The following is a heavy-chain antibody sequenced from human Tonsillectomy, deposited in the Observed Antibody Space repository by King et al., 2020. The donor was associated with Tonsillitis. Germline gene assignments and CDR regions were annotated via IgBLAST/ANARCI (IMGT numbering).Heavy chain of an antibody. CDR3: ARDQGQQLVEGDFDY. Sequence: QLVQSGVEVKKPGASVKVSCKTSGYNFLSYGISWVRQAPGQGLEWMGWISAYNGNTAYAQKLQGRVTMTTDASTSTAYMELRRLRYDDTAVYYCARDQGQQLVEGDFDYWGQGTLVTVSS. V-gene: IGHV1-18*01. CDR2: ISAYNGNT. J-gene: IGHJ4*02. D-gene: IGHD6-13*01. CDR1: GYNFLSYG.